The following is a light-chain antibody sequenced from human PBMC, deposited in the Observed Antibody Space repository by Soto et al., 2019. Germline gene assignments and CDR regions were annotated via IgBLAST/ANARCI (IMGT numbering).Light chain of an antibody. V-gene: IGKV3-15*01. CDR1: QSVSSN. Sequence: IVMTQSPFALSVSPLYRATLSCRASQSVSSNLAWYQQKPGQAPSLLIYGAFTRATGIPARFSGTGSGTEFTLTISSLQPEDVATYFCQQSYRTPITFGQGTRLE. CDR3: QQSYRTPIT. J-gene: IGKJ5*01. CDR2: GAF.